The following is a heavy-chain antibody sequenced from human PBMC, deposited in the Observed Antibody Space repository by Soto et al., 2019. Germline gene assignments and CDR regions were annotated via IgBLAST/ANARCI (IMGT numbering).Heavy chain of an antibody. Sequence: QVQLVQSGAEVKKPGASVKVSCKASGYTFTGYYMHWVRQAPGQGLEWMGWINPNSGGTNYAQKFQGWVTMTRDTSLSTGFTERSRRRSDDTAVYYCARGSIYDYVGGSYRYTLGWFGPWDEGTLVTV. CDR2: INPNSGGT. J-gene: IGHJ5*02. CDR1: GYTFTGYY. V-gene: IGHV1-2*04. CDR3: ARGSIYDYVGGSYRYTLGWFGP. D-gene: IGHD3-16*02.